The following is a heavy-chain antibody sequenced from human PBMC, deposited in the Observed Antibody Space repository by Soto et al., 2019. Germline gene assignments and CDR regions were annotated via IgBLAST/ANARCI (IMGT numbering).Heavy chain of an antibody. Sequence: GDSLKISCKHSGYSFSSYWIGWVRQMPGKGLEWMGIIYPGDSETRYSPSFQGQVTISADKSIGTAYLQWSSLKASDTAIYYCARQGLRYFAFDPWGQGTLVTVSS. D-gene: IGHD3-9*01. CDR3: ARQGLRYFAFDP. CDR1: GYSFSSYW. V-gene: IGHV5-51*01. CDR2: IYPGDSET. J-gene: IGHJ5*02.